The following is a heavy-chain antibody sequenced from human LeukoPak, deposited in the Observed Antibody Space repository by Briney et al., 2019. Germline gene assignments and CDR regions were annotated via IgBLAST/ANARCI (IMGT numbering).Heavy chain of an antibody. CDR1: GGSISSYY. D-gene: IGHD3-10*01. V-gene: IGHV4-59*01. J-gene: IGHJ3*02. Sequence: SVTLSLTCTVSGGSISSYYWSWIRQPPGKGLEWIGYIYYSGSTNYNPSLKSRVTISVDTSKNQFSLKLSSVTAADTAVYYCARGIYRGAFDIWGQGTMVTVSS. CDR2: IYYSGST. CDR3: ARGIYRGAFDI.